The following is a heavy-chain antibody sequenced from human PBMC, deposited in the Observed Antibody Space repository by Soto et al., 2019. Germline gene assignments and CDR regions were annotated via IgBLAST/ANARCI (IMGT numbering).Heavy chain of an antibody. D-gene: IGHD3-3*01. CDR2: IYYSGST. V-gene: IGHV4-39*01. CDR1: GGSISSSSYY. CDR3: ARLSRGTIFGVVIINTHTYYFDY. J-gene: IGHJ4*02. Sequence: SETLSLTCTVSGGSISSSSYYWGWIRQPPGKGLEWIGSIYYSGSTYYNPSLKSRVTISVDTSKNQFSLKLSSVTAADTAVYYCARLSRGTIFGVVIINTHTYYFDYWGQGTLVTVSS.